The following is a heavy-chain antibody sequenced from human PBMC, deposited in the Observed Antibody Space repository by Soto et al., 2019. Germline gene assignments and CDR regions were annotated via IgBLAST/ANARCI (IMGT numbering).Heavy chain of an antibody. CDR1: GGSISSGGYY. J-gene: IGHJ4*02. CDR3: ARAITHYGDFHFDY. D-gene: IGHD4-17*01. Sequence: QVQLQESGPGLVKPSQTLSLTCTVSGGSISSGGYYWSWIRQHPGKGLEWIGYIYYSESTYYNPALKIRVNISVNTSKNHFSLKLTSVTAADTAVYYCARAITHYGDFHFDYWGQGTLVTVSS. CDR2: IYYSEST. V-gene: IGHV4-31*03.